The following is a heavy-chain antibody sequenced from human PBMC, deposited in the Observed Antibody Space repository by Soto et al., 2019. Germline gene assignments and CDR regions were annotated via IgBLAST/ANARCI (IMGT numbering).Heavy chain of an antibody. Sequence: ASVKVSCKASGYTFTTYAMHWVRQAPGQRLEWMGWINAGNGNTKYSQKFQGRVTITRDTSASTAYMELSRLRSDDTAVYYCARAPLYCSSTSCYTHDYYYYYGMDVWGQGTTVTVSS. CDR1: GYTFTTYA. V-gene: IGHV1-3*01. CDR3: ARAPLYCSSTSCYTHDYYYYYGMDV. CDR2: INAGNGNT. D-gene: IGHD2-2*02. J-gene: IGHJ6*02.